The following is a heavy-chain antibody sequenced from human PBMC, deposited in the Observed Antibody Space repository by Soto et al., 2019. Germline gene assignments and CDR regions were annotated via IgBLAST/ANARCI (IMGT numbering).Heavy chain of an antibody. D-gene: IGHD5-18*01. Sequence: GGTMRRSCVASGLNFDTYGINWVRQAPGKGLKWVALISYEGSNTYYAESVRGRFTISRDNSKNTLYITVNALRPEDMGVNYCAPCTPGYNLYFFSGLDILCPGTSVTVSS. CDR2: ISYEGSNT. CDR1: GLNFDTYG. CDR3: APCTPGYNLYFFSGLDI. J-gene: IGHJ6*02. V-gene: IGHV3-30-3*01.